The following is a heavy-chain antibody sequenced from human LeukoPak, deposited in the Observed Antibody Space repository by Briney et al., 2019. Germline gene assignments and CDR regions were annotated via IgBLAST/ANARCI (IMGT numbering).Heavy chain of an antibody. CDR1: GGSISSYY. CDR2: IYSSGST. D-gene: IGHD5-24*01. Sequence: PSETLSLTCTVSGGSISSYYWSRIRQSPGERLEWIGYIYSSGSTNYNPSLKSRVTMSVDTSKNQFSLKLSSVTAADTAVYYCARNGDGYKGYVVDYWGQGILVTVSS. J-gene: IGHJ4*02. V-gene: IGHV4-59*01. CDR3: ARNGDGYKGYVVDY.